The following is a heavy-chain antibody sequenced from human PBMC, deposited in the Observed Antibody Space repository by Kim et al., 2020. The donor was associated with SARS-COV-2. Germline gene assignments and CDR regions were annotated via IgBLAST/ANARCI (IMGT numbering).Heavy chain of an antibody. CDR1: GGSISSYY. CDR2: IYYSGST. CDR3: ARDHREWLQYTANWYFDL. V-gene: IGHV4-59*01. J-gene: IGHJ2*01. D-gene: IGHD3-3*01. Sequence: SETLSFTCTVSGGSISSYYWSWIRQPPGKGLEWIGYIYYSGSTNYNPSLKSRVTISVDTSKNQFSLKLSSVTAADTAVYYCARDHREWLQYTANWYFDL.